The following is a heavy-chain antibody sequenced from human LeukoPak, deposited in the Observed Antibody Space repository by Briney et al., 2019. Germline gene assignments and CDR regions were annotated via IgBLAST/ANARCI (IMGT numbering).Heavy chain of an antibody. J-gene: IGHJ4*02. CDR3: ARGDMYYDFWSGPQEFDY. Sequence: GGSLRLSCAASGFTFSSYSMNWVRQAPGKGLEWVSSISSSSSYIYYADSVKGRFTISRDNAKNSLYLQMNSLRAEDTAVYYCARGDMYYDFWSGPQEFDYWGQGTLVTVSS. CDR2: ISSSSSYI. V-gene: IGHV3-21*01. CDR1: GFTFSSYS. D-gene: IGHD3-3*01.